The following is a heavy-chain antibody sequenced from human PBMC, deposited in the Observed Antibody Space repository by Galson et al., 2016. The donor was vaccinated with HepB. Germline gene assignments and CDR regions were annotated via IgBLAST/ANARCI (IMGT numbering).Heavy chain of an antibody. J-gene: IGHJ4*02. D-gene: IGHD2-2*01. V-gene: IGHV3-9*01. CDR1: GFTFTDYA. CDR3: AKDMSPAAHYFDH. Sequence: SLRLSCAASGFTFTDYAMHWVRQGPGKGLEWVSGISWNSGIVGYADSVRGRFSISRDNAKKSLFLQMNSVRPDDTAVYYCAKDMSPAAHYFDHWGLGALVTVSS. CDR2: ISWNSGIV.